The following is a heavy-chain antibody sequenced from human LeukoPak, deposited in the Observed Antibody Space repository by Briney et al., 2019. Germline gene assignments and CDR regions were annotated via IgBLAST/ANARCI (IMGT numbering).Heavy chain of an antibody. CDR1: GFTFSSCW. D-gene: IGHD5-18*01. J-gene: IGHJ4*02. CDR3: ARAREYSYGPHYFDY. V-gene: IGHV3-74*01. CDR2: ISSDGSST. Sequence: GGSLRLSCAASGFTFSSCWMNWVRQAPGKGLVWVSRISSDGSSTSYADSVEGRFTISRDNAKNTLYLQINNLRAEDTAVYYCARAREYSYGPHYFDYWGQGTLVTVSS.